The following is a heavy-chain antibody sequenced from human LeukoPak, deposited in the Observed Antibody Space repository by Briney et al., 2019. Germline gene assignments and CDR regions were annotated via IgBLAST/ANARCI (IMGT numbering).Heavy chain of an antibody. J-gene: IGHJ4*02. Sequence: SETLSLTCAVYGGSFSGYYWSWIRQPPGKGLEWFGEINHSGSTNYNPSLKSRVTISVDTSKNQFSLKLSSVTAADTAVYYCARAPHQRNYYGSGSYSYWGQGTLVTVSS. V-gene: IGHV4-34*01. D-gene: IGHD3-10*01. CDR3: ARAPHQRNYYGSGSYSY. CDR2: INHSGST. CDR1: GGSFSGYY.